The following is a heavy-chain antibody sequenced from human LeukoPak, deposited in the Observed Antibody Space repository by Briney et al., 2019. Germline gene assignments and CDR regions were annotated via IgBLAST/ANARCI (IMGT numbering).Heavy chain of an antibody. CDR2: IYSDGTT. CDR3: ARGNVGAAVYYYYGMDV. J-gene: IGHJ6*02. V-gene: IGHV3-53*01. Sequence: GGSLRLSCAASGITVSSNYIYWVRQAPGKGVEWVSVIYSDGTTYYADSVKGRFTISRDHSKNTLYLQMNSLRAEDTAVYYCARGNVGAAVYYYYGMDVWGQGTTLTVSS. CDR1: GITVSSNY. D-gene: IGHD2-15*01.